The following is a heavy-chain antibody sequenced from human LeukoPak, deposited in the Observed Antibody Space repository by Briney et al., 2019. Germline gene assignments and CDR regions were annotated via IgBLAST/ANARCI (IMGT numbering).Heavy chain of an antibody. CDR2: IWYDGGDK. J-gene: IGHJ4*02. CDR3: ARKGGSGTSYYFDY. V-gene: IGHV3-33*01. D-gene: IGHD1-26*01. Sequence: GGSLRLSCAASGFTFSSYGMHWVRQAPGKGLEWVALIWYDGGDKYFTDSVKGRFTISRDNSKNTLFLEMNGLRAEDTAVYYCARKGGSGTSYYFDYWGQGTLVTVSS. CDR1: GFTFSSYG.